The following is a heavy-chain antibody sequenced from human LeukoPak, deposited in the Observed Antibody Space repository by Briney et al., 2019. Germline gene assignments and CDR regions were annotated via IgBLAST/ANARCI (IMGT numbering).Heavy chain of an antibody. D-gene: IGHD1-26*01. CDR1: GDSISSTYY. Sequence: SETLSLTCTVSGDSISSTYYWTWIRPPPGKGLEWIGYISYSGNTNYNPSLKSRVTISVDTSKNQFSLKLSSVTAADTAVYYCARCRKEWELLQPFDYWGQGTLVTVSS. J-gene: IGHJ4*02. CDR3: ARCRKEWELLQPFDY. V-gene: IGHV4-59*12. CDR2: ISYSGNT.